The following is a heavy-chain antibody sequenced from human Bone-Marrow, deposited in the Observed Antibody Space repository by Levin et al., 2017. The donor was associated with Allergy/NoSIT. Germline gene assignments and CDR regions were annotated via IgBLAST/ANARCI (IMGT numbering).Heavy chain of an antibody. CDR3: GSALGYCDGDTCYQYYGMDV. CDR2: ISSSGSTI. V-gene: IGHV3-48*03. J-gene: IGHJ6*02. CDR1: GFTFRSYE. D-gene: IGHD2-21*01. Sequence: PGGSLRLSCAASGFTFRSYEMNWVRQAPGKGLEWVSYISSSGSTISYADSVKGRFIISRDDTKNSLHLQMNSLRAEDTAVYYCGSALGYCDGDTCYQYYGMDVWGQGTTVTVSS.